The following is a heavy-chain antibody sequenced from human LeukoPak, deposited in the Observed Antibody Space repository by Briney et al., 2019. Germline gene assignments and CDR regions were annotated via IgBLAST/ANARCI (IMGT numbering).Heavy chain of an antibody. D-gene: IGHD1/OR15-1a*01. V-gene: IGHV4-4*07. CDR1: GGAIRSHY. J-gene: IGHJ4*02. CDR3: ARGEHSVDS. Sequence: TETLSLTCTVSGGAIRSHYWNWIRQPAGKGLEWIGRIYSSGYTNDNPFLKSRITMSVDMSKNQFSLRLNSVTAADTAVYYCARGEHSVDSWGQGMLVTVSS. CDR2: IYSSGYT.